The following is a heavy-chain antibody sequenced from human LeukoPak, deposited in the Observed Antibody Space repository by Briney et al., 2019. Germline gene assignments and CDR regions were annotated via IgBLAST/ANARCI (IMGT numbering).Heavy chain of an antibody. D-gene: IGHD5-18*01. CDR3: ARVNRGYSYGSIDY. CDR1: GVSFSGYY. CDR2: INHSGST. Sequence: SETLSLTCAVYGVSFSGYYWSWIRQPPGKGLEWIGEINHSGSTNYNPSLKSRVTISVDTSKNQFSLKLSSVTAADTAVYYCARVNRGYSYGSIDYWGQGTLVTVSS. J-gene: IGHJ4*02. V-gene: IGHV4-34*01.